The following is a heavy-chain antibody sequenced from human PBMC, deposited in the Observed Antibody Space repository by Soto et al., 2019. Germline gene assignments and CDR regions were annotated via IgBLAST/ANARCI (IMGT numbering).Heavy chain of an antibody. CDR1: GFTFINYA. J-gene: IGHJ2*01. D-gene: IGHD7-27*01. CDR2: TRGGGGAA. CDR3: ARKSLGSTTHPNYSDFDL. V-gene: IGHV3-23*01. Sequence: EVQVLESGGGLVQPGGSLRLSCAGSGFTFINYAMNWVRQAPGKGLEWVSSTRGGGGAAFFPDSVRGRFTISRDKSKNTVTPPMISLGVDDTAVYYCARKSLGSTTHPNYSDFDLRGRGTLLTVSS.